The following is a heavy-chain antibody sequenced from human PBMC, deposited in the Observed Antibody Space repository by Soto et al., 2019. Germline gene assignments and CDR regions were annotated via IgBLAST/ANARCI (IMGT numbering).Heavy chain of an antibody. CDR1: GFTVSSNY. CDR3: ARDIVYSYGWGDYYYGMDV. D-gene: IGHD5-18*01. Sequence: EVQLVETGGGLIQPGGSLRLSCAASGFTVSSNYMSWVRQAPGKGLEWVSVIYSGGSTYYADSVKGRFTISRDNSKNTLYIQMNSLRAEDTAVYYCARDIVYSYGWGDYYYGMDVWGQGTTVTVSS. J-gene: IGHJ6*02. V-gene: IGHV3-53*02. CDR2: IYSGGST.